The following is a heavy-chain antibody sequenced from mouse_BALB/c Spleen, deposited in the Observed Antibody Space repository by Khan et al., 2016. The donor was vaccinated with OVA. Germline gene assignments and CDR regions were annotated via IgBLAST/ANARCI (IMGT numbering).Heavy chain of an antibody. V-gene: IGHV5-9-3*01. CDR2: ISSAGSYT. D-gene: IGHD2-14*01. CDR3: ARRWYDAAYVDY. Sequence: EVELVESGGGLVKPGGSLKLSCAASGFTFSYYAVSWVRQTPEKRLEWVATISSAGSYTYYPDSVRGRFLIPRDNAKTSLYLQMYSLRTEGKAMYYCARRWYDAAYVDYWVQCITLTVPS. CDR1: GFTFSYYA. J-gene: IGHJ2*01.